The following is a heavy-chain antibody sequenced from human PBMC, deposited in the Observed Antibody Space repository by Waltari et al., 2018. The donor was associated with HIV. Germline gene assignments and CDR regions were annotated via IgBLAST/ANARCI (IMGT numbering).Heavy chain of an antibody. J-gene: IGHJ3*02. V-gene: IGHV4-61*02. CDR2: IYTRGST. CDR3: ARDTPRRLAVRAFDI. Sequence: QVQLQESGPGLVKPSPTLSLTCTVSGGSFSSGSDYWRWSRQPAGKGLEWIGRIYTRGSTNYNPSLKSRVTISVDTSKNQFSLKLSSVTAADTAVYYCARDTPRRLAVRAFDIWGQGTMVTVSS. D-gene: IGHD3-10*01. CDR1: GGSFSSGSDY.